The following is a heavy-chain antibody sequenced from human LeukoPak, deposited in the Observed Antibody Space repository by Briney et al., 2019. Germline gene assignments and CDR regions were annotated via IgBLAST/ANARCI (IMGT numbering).Heavy chain of an antibody. CDR1: GYSISSGYY. Sequence: SETLSLTCTVSGYSISSGYYWGWIRQPPGKGLEWIGSIYHSGSTYYNPSLKSRVTISVDTSKNQFSLKLSSVTAADTAVYYCARDLRFLEWLFWGQGTLVTVSS. V-gene: IGHV4-38-2*02. CDR2: IYHSGST. D-gene: IGHD3-3*01. CDR3: ARDLRFLEWLF. J-gene: IGHJ4*02.